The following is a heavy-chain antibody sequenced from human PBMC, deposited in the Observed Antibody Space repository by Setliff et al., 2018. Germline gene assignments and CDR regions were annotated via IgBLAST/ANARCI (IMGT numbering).Heavy chain of an antibody. D-gene: IGHD2-2*01. Sequence: ASVKVSCKASGFVFTNYAISWVRQAPGQGLEWMGGIIPIFGTANYAQKFQGRVTMTTDTPTNTAYMELRSLRSDDTAVYYCARGPLDFVVVPAAGKFDYWGQGTLVTSPQ. CDR1: GFVFTNYA. CDR2: IIPIFGTA. J-gene: IGHJ4*02. V-gene: IGHV1-69*05. CDR3: ARGPLDFVVVPAAGKFDY.